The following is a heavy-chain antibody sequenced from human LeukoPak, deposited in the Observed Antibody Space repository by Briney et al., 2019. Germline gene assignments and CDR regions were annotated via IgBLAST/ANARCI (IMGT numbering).Heavy chain of an antibody. Sequence: GGSLRLSCAASGFIFNKAWMNWVRQAPGKGPEWVGRIKSNNDGGTTDYASPVEGRFIISRDDSKNTIYLQMNRLIIDDTAIYYCTPVMAEARGFWGEGTLVTVSS. CDR3: TPVMAEARGF. CDR1: GFIFNKAW. V-gene: IGHV3-15*01. D-gene: IGHD3-10*01. J-gene: IGHJ1*01. CDR2: IKSNNDGGTT.